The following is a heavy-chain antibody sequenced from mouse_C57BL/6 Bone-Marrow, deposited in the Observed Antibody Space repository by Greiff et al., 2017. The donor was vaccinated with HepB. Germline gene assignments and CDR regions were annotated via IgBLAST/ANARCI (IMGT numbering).Heavy chain of an antibody. CDR1: GFTFSDYY. CDR3: ARDGYGPLRGFAY. Sequence: DVKLVESEGGLVQPGSSMKLSCTASGFTFSDYYMAWVRQVPEKGLEWVANINYDGSSTYYLDSLKSRFIISRDNAKNILYLQMSSLKSEDTATYYCARDGYGPLRGFAYWGQGTLVTVSA. J-gene: IGHJ3*01. V-gene: IGHV5-16*01. D-gene: IGHD1-1*01. CDR2: INYDGSST.